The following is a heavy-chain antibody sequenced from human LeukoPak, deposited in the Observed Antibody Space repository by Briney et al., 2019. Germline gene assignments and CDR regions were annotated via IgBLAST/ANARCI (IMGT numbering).Heavy chain of an antibody. J-gene: IGHJ4*02. CDR1: GFTFSSYG. Sequence: GRSLRLSCAASGFTFSSYGMHWVRQAPGKGLEWVAVISYDGSNKYYADSLKGRFTISRDNSKNTLYLQMNSLRAEDTAVYYCARVGSGYDYWGQGTLVTVSS. CDR3: ARVGSGYDY. V-gene: IGHV3-30*03. D-gene: IGHD3-22*01. CDR2: ISYDGSNK.